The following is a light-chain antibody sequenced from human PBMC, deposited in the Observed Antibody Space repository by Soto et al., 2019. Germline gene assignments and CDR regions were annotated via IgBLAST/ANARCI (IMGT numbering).Light chain of an antibody. CDR3: MQALQTSWT. CDR1: QSLLHSNGYNY. J-gene: IGKJ1*01. CDR2: LGS. Sequence: DLVMTQSPLSLPVTHGEPASISCRSSQSLLHSNGYNYLDWYLQKPGQSPQLLIYLGSNRASGVPDRFSGSGSGTDFTLKISRVEAEDVGVYYCMQALQTSWTFGQGTKVEIK. V-gene: IGKV2-28*01.